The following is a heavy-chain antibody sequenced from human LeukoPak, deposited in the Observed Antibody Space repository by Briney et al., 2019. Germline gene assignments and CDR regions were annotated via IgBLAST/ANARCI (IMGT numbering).Heavy chain of an antibody. Sequence: PSETLSLTCTVSGGSISSGSYYWSWIRQPAGKGLEWIGRIYTSGSTNYNPSLKSRVTISVDTSKNQFSLKLSSVTAADTAVYYCARVCYDFWSGYYPCDAFDIWGQGTMVTVSS. CDR3: ARVCYDFWSGYYPCDAFDI. J-gene: IGHJ3*02. CDR1: GGSISSGSYY. D-gene: IGHD3-3*01. CDR2: IYTSGST. V-gene: IGHV4-61*02.